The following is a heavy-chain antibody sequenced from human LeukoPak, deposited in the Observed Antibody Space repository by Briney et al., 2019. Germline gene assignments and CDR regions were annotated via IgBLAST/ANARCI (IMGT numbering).Heavy chain of an antibody. CDR2: ISSTSSAI. Sequence: QAGGSLRLSCAASGSTFSSYSMNWVRQAPGKGLEWLSYISSTSSAIYYADSLKGRFTISRDNAKNSLYLQMNSLRAEDTAVYYCARVIGSYGDSAYWGQGTLVTVSS. J-gene: IGHJ4*02. CDR3: ARVIGSYGDSAY. D-gene: IGHD3-16*01. CDR1: GSTFSSYS. V-gene: IGHV3-48*04.